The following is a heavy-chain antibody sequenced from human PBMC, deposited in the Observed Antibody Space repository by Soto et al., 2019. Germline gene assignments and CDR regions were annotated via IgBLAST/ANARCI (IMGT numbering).Heavy chain of an antibody. CDR3: ARTALNHYYNDLDV. CDR2: IYPGDSDT. CDR1: GYNFIDHW. J-gene: IGHJ6*02. V-gene: IGHV5-51*01. Sequence: PGESLKISCKGSGYNFIDHWIAWVRQMPGRGLEWMGIIYPGDSDTKYSPSFQGQVTISADKSISTAYLQWSSLQASDTATYFCARTALNHYYNDLDVWGQGTTVTVSS. D-gene: IGHD2-8*01.